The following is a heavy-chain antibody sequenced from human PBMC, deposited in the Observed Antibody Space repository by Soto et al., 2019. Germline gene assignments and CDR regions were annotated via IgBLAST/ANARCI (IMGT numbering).Heavy chain of an antibody. D-gene: IGHD6-6*01. V-gene: IGHV4-39*01. Sequence: PSETLSLTCTVSGGSISSSSYYWGWIRQPPGKGLEWIGSIYYSGSTYYNQSLKSRDTISVDTSKNQSSLKLSSVTAADTAVYYCARGSAYSSSPWSVKPKAKYYFDYWGQGTLVTVSS. J-gene: IGHJ4*02. CDR3: ARGSAYSSSPWSVKPKAKYYFDY. CDR1: GGSISSSSYY. CDR2: IYYSGST.